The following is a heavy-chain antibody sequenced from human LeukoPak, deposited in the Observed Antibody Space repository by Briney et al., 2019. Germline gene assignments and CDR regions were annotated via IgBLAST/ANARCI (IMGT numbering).Heavy chain of an antibody. Sequence: PGRSLRLSCAASGFTFSSYGMHSVRQAPGKGLEWVAVISYDGSNKYYADSVKGRFTISRDNSKNTLYLQMNSLRAEDTGVYYCAKGNDYGAGGFFDYWGQGTLVTVSS. D-gene: IGHD4-17*01. J-gene: IGHJ4*02. CDR1: GFTFSSYG. CDR3: AKGNDYGAGGFFDY. V-gene: IGHV3-30*18. CDR2: ISYDGSNK.